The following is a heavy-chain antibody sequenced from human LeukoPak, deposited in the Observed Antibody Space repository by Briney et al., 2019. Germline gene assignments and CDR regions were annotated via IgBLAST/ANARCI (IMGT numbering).Heavy chain of an antibody. CDR1: GFTFSSYA. J-gene: IGHJ3*02. V-gene: IGHV3-23*01. CDR3: AKGSAGGDYTGFAFDI. CDR2: ISGSGGST. Sequence: GGSLRLSCAASGFTFSSYAMSCVRQAPGKGLERVSAISGSGGSTYYADSVKGRFTISRDNSKNTLYLQMNSVRAEDTAVYYCAKGSAGGDYTGFAFDIWGQGTMVTVSS. D-gene: IGHD2-21*02.